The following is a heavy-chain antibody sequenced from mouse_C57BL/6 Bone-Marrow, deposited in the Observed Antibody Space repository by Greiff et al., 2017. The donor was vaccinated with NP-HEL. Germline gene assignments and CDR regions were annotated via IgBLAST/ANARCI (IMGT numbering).Heavy chain of an antibody. CDR2: IRNKANGYTT. CDR3: AKSYCGSSFDY. J-gene: IGHJ4*01. V-gene: IGHV7-3*01. CDR1: GFTFTDYY. D-gene: IGHD1-1*01. Sequence: EVMLVESGGGLVQPGGSLSLSCAASGFTFTDYYMSWVRQPPGKALEWLGFIRNKANGYTTEYSASVKGRFTISRDNSQSILYLQMNALRAEDSATYYCAKSYCGSSFDYWGQGTSVTVSS.